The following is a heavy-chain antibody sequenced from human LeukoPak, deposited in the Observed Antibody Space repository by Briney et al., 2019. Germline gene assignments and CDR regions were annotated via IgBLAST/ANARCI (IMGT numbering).Heavy chain of an antibody. CDR1: GGTFSNYA. D-gene: IGHD1-14*01. J-gene: IGHJ5*02. Sequence: SVKVSCKASGGTFSNYAISWVRQAPGQGLEWMGRIIPILGIANYAQKFQGRVTITADKSTSTAYMELSSLRSEDTAVYYCARDDLTENWFDPWGQGTLVTVSS. CDR2: IIPILGIA. CDR3: ARDDLTENWFDP. V-gene: IGHV1-69*04.